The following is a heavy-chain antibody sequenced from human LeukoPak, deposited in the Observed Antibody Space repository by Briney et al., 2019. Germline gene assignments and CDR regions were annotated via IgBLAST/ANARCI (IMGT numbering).Heavy chain of an antibody. CDR1: GYSFISYW. CDR2: IYPGDSDS. J-gene: IGHJ4*02. CDR3: ARLIIAANDARYFDY. Sequence: GESLKISCKASGYSFISYWIGWVRQVPVKGLEWMGIIYPGDSDSRYSPSFQGQVTISADKSISTAFLQWSSLKASDTAIYYCARLIIAANDARYFDYWGQGTLVTVSS. D-gene: IGHD6-13*01. V-gene: IGHV5-51*01.